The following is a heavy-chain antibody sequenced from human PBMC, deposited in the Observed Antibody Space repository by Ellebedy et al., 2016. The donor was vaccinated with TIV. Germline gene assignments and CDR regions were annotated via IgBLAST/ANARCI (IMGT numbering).Heavy chain of an antibody. CDR3: AREPRISYVHDAFDI. Sequence: PGGSLRLSCTASGFTLENHEMNWVRQAPGKGLEWISYISSSGLTILYADSVKGRFTISRDNAKNSLYLQLNSLKAEDTAIYYCAREPRISYVHDAFDIWGQGTLVTVSS. V-gene: IGHV3-48*03. D-gene: IGHD3-16*01. J-gene: IGHJ3*02. CDR1: GFTLENHE. CDR2: ISSSGLTI.